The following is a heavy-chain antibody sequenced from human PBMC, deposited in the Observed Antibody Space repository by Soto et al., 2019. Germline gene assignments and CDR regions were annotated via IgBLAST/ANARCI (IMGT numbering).Heavy chain of an antibody. D-gene: IGHD3-3*01. J-gene: IGHJ6*02. CDR3: TRSATIFGIINYGMDV. CDR2: VRGTAYGGTT. CDR1: GFTFGDYT. V-gene: IGHV3-49*03. Sequence: GGSLRLSCTASGFTFGDYTMSWFRQAPRKGLEWVGFVRGTAYGGTTEYAASVTGTFIISRDDSKSIAYLQMNSLKTEDTAVYYCTRSATIFGIINYGMDVWGQGTTVTVSS.